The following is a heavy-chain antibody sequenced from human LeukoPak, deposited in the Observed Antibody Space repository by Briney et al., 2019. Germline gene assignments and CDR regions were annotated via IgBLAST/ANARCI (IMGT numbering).Heavy chain of an antibody. CDR1: GGSISSSSYY. CDR3: ARTIPSYSSSWYGAFDI. Sequence: SETLSLTCTVSGGSISSSSYYWGWIRQPPGKGLEWIGSIYYSGSTYYNPSLKSRVTISVDTSKNQFSLKLSSVTAADTAVYYCARTIPSYSSSWYGAFDIWGQGTMVTVSS. V-gene: IGHV4-39*07. D-gene: IGHD6-13*01. J-gene: IGHJ3*02. CDR2: IYYSGST.